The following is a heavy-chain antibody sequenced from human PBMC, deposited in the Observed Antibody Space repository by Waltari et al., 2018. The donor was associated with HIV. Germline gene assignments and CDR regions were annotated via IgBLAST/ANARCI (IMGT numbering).Heavy chain of an antibody. J-gene: IGHJ5*02. V-gene: IGHV1-2*06. D-gene: IGHD6-13*01. CDR3: ARESGYSSSWMYRWFDP. Sequence: QVQLVQSGAEVKKPGASVKVSCKASGYTFNGYYRKWMRQAPGQGREWMGRINPNSGATKYAQNFQGRFTMTSDTSISTAYMELNRLTSDDTAVYYCARESGYSSSWMYRWFDPWGQGTLVTVSS. CDR2: INPNSGAT. CDR1: GYTFNGYY.